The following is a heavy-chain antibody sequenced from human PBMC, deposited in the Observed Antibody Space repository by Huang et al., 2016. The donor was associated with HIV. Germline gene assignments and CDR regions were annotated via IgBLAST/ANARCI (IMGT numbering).Heavy chain of an antibody. D-gene: IGHD3-3*01. J-gene: IGHJ3*02. Sequence: QIQLMQSGPELKQPGASVKVPCKASGYTFTRDGTTWVRQAPGQGPEWMGWISASSGDTEYAQKVQGRGTLTTDASTNKADMELRSLRSDDTAKYYCARDPKYQRIGYYRQRRGIDIWGQGTMVIVSS. CDR1: GYTFTRDG. CDR2: ISASSGDT. V-gene: IGHV1-18*01. CDR3: ARDPKYQRIGYYRQRRGIDI.